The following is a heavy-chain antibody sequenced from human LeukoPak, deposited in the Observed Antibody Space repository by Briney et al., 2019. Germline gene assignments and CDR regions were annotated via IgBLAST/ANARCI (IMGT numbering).Heavy chain of an antibody. Sequence: SETLSLTCTVSGGSIKNYYWTWIRQPPGKGLEWIGYIYYSGSTSSNPSLKSRVTISVDTSENQFSLRLKYVTAADTAVYYCARDVPRGTGCMDVWGKGTTVTVSS. J-gene: IGHJ6*03. D-gene: IGHD3-10*01. CDR3: ARDVPRGTGCMDV. CDR2: IYYSGST. CDR1: GGSIKNYY. V-gene: IGHV4-59*01.